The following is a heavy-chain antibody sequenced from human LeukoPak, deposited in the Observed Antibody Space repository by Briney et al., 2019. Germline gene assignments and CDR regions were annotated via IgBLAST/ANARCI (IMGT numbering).Heavy chain of an antibody. D-gene: IGHD6-6*01. Sequence: GGSLKLSCAASGFTFSVSAMYWVRQASGKGLEWVGRIRNKANNYATAYVASLKGRFTLSRDDSKNTAYLQMNSLEPEDTAMYYCPYTSSSGVVYWGQGTLVTVSS. V-gene: IGHV3-73*01. CDR2: IRNKANNYAT. CDR1: GFTFSVSA. J-gene: IGHJ4*02. CDR3: PYTSSSGVVY.